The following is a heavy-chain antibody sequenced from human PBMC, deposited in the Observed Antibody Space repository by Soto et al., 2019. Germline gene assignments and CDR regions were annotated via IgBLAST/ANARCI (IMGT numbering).Heavy chain of an antibody. J-gene: IGHJ4*02. V-gene: IGHV3-66*01. CDR2: ISSGGST. CDR1: GFTVSSLY. Sequence: EVQLVESGGGWVQPGGSLRLSCAASGFTVSSLYMTWVRQAPGKGLQWVAVISSGGSTYNADSVKGRFTISRDKSKNTLYLEMNSLRAEATAVYYCARDIFGGAYDFLHGGQGTMVTVAS. CDR3: ARDIFGGAYDFLH. D-gene: IGHD3-3*01.